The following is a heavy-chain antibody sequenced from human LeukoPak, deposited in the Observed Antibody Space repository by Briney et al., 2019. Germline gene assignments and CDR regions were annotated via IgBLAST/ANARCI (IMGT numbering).Heavy chain of an antibody. Sequence: SETLSLTCTVSGGSISRYYWSWIRQPPGKGLEWIGSIYYIGRTEYNPSLKSRVTISVDTSKNQFSLKLSSVTAADTAVYYCATAGRGSGTFYTFFDYWGQGSLVTVSS. D-gene: IGHD3-10*01. CDR3: ATAGRGSGTFYTFFDY. CDR1: GGSISRYY. V-gene: IGHV4-39*07. J-gene: IGHJ4*02. CDR2: IYYIGRT.